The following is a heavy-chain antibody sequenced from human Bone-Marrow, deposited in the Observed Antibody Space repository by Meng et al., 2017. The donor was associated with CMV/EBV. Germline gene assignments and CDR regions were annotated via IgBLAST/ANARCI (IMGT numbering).Heavy chain of an antibody. Sequence: GESLKISCAASGFTFSNYGMTWVRQAPGMGLEWVSSITSRGTYIYYADSLKGRFTISRDNAKNSLSLQMNSLRAEDTAVYYCARVNNDFYDFWNGYLDIWGQGTRVTVSS. D-gene: IGHD3-3*01. V-gene: IGHV3-21*01. CDR3: ARVNNDFYDFWNGYLDI. J-gene: IGHJ4*02. CDR2: ITSRGTYI. CDR1: GFTFSNYG.